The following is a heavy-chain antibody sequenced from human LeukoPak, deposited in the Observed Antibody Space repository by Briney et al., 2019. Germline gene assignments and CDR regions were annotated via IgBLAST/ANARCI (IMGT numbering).Heavy chain of an antibody. Sequence: GGSLRLSYAASGFTFSSYWMHWVRQAPGKGLVWVSRINSDGTTTYADSVKGRFTISRDNAKNTLYLQMNRLRAEDTALYYCASAYYYRLPDWGQGTLVTVSS. CDR2: INSDGTT. V-gene: IGHV3-74*01. CDR1: GFTFSSYW. J-gene: IGHJ4*02. D-gene: IGHD3-10*01. CDR3: ASAYYYRLPD.